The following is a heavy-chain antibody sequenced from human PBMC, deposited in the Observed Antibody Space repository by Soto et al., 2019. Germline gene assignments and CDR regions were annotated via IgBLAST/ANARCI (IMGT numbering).Heavy chain of an antibody. CDR2: ISWNSGSI. V-gene: IGHV3-9*01. CDR3: SKDLQSTYDILTGQFDY. J-gene: IGHJ4*02. CDR1: GFTFDDYA. D-gene: IGHD3-9*01. Sequence: GGSLRLSCAASGFTFDDYAMHWVRQAPGKGLERVSGISWNSGSIGYADTVKGRFTISRDNAKSSLYLQMNSLRAEYTFLYFCSKDLQSTYDILTGQFDYWGQGTLVTVSS.